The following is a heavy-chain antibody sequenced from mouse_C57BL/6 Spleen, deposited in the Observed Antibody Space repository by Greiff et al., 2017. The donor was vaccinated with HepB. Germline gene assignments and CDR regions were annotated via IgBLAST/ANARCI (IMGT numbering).Heavy chain of an antibody. Sequence: QVQLKESGAELVRPGTSVKVSCKASGYAFTNYLIEWVKQRPGQGLEWIGVINPGSGGTNYNEKFKGKATLTADKSSSTAYMQLSSLTSEDSAVYFCARERRGFDYWGQGTTLTVSS. J-gene: IGHJ2*01. CDR1: GYAFTNYL. CDR2: INPGSGGT. V-gene: IGHV1-54*01. CDR3: ARERRGFDY.